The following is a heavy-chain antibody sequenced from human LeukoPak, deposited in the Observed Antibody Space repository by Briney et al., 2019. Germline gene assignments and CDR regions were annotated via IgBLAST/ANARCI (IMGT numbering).Heavy chain of an antibody. Sequence: GGSLRLSCAVSGFAFGSEAMSWVRQSPARGLEWVASISPGGGTTYYADYVKGRFTISRDNSKNSLFVQMNSLRAEDTAVYFCAKASLNFWSGYWAVWGQGTLVTVSS. J-gene: IGHJ4*02. D-gene: IGHD3-3*01. V-gene: IGHV3-23*01. CDR2: ISPGGGTT. CDR1: GFAFGSEA. CDR3: AKASLNFWSGYWAV.